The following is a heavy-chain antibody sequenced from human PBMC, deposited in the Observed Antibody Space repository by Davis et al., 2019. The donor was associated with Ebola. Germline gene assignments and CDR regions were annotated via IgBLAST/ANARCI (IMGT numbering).Heavy chain of an antibody. D-gene: IGHD3-22*01. CDR2: IDPSDSYT. Sequence: GGSLRLSCKGSGYSFTSYWISWVRQMPGKGLEWMGRIDPSDSYTNYSPSFQGHVTISADKSISTAYLQWSSLKASDTAMYYCARHGPYYDSSYYFDYWGQGTLVTVSS. V-gene: IGHV5-10-1*01. CDR1: GYSFTSYW. CDR3: ARHGPYYDSSYYFDY. J-gene: IGHJ4*02.